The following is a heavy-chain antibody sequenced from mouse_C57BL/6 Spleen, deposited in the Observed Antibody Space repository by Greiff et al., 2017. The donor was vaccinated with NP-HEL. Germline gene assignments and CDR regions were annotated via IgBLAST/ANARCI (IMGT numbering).Heavy chain of an antibody. J-gene: IGHJ4*01. CDR3: AKVNGYYYAMDY. CDR2: IHPNSGST. Sequence: QVQLQQPGAELVKPGASVKLSCKASGYTFTSYWMHWVKQRPGHGLEWIGMIHPNSGSTNYNEKFKSKATLTVDKSSSTAYMQLSSLTSEDSAVYYCAKVNGYYYAMDYWGQGTSVTVSS. D-gene: IGHD2-2*01. CDR1: GYTFTSYW. V-gene: IGHV1-64*01.